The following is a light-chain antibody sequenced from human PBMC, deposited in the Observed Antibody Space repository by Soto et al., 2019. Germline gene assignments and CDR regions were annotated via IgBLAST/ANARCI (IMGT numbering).Light chain of an antibody. V-gene: IGLV2-8*01. CDR1: KNDIGVYDF. CDR3: KSYAGSNTYV. Sequence: QSALTQPPPASGSPGQSVTISCTGTKNDIGVYDFVSWYQHHPGKAPRLIIYEVVQRPSGVPDRFSGSKSGNTASLTVSGLQAADEGDYFCKSYAGSNTYVFGSGTKV. J-gene: IGLJ1*01. CDR2: EVV.